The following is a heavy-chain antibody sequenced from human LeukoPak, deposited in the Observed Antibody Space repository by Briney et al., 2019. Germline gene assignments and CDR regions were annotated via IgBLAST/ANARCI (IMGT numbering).Heavy chain of an antibody. CDR1: GYTFTSYY. CDR2: INPSGGST. CDR3: ARLRDDCSGGSCYSQELDY. Sequence: ASVKVSCKASGYTFTSYYMHWVRQAPGQGLEWMGIINPSGGSTSYAQKFQGRVTMTRDTSTSTVYMELSSLRPEDTAVYYCARLRDDCSGGSCYSQELDYWGQGTLVTVSS. D-gene: IGHD2-15*01. J-gene: IGHJ4*02. V-gene: IGHV1-46*03.